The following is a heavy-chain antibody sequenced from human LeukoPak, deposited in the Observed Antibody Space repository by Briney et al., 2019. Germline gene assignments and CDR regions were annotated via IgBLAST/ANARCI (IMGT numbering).Heavy chain of an antibody. J-gene: IGHJ4*02. CDR3: AKGADHIVVVTDMGYFDY. D-gene: IGHD2-21*02. Sequence: GGSLRLSCAGSGFTFNYYAMSWVRLAPGKGPEWVSSISGSGSSTYYADSVKGRVTISRDNSRNTLFLQMNSLSAEDTAVYYCAKGADHIVVVTDMGYFDYWGQGTLVAVSS. V-gene: IGHV3-23*01. CDR1: GFTFNYYA. CDR2: ISGSGSST.